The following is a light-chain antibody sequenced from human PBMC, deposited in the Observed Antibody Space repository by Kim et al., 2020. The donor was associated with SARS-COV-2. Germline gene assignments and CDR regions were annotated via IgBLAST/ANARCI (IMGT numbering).Light chain of an antibody. CDR1: TSNIGSNT. V-gene: IGLV1-44*01. Sequence: QMVTISCSGSTSNIGSNTVNWYQQRPGTAPNLLIYSNNQRPSGVPDRFSGSKSGTSASLAISGLQSEDEADYYCAAWDDSLNAWVFGGGTKLTVL. CDR3: AAWDDSLNAWV. CDR2: SNN. J-gene: IGLJ3*02.